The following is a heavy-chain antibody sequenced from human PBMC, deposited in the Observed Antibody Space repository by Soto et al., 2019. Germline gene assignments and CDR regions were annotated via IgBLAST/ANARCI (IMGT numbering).Heavy chain of an antibody. J-gene: IGHJ4*02. CDR2: ISSSSSYI. Sequence: GGSLRLSCASSGFTFSSYSMNWVRQAPGKGLEWVSSISSSSSYIYYADSVKGRLTISRDNAKNSLYLQMNSLRAEDTAVYYCARPEYYYDSRGYYDYWGQGTLVTVSS. CDR3: ARPEYYYDSRGYYDY. CDR1: GFTFSSYS. D-gene: IGHD3-22*01. V-gene: IGHV3-21*01.